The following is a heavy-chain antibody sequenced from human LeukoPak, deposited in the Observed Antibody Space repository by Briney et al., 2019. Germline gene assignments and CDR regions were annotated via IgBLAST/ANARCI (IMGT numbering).Heavy chain of an antibody. CDR2: RSSNGGST. CDR1: GFTFSSYA. V-gene: IGHV3-64*01. D-gene: IGHD2-2*01. J-gene: IGHJ6*03. CDR3: ARGAYCTSTSCHNYYFYYMDV. Sequence: GGSLRLSCAASGFTFSSYAMHWLRQAPGKGLEYVSGRSSNGGSTSYANSVKGRFPISRDNSKNTLYLQMGSLRAEDMAVYYCARGAYCTSTSCHNYYFYYMDVWGKGTTVTVAS.